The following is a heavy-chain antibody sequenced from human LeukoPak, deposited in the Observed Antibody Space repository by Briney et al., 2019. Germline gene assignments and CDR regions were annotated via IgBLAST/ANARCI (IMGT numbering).Heavy chain of an antibody. D-gene: IGHD3-22*01. Sequence: PGGSLRLSCAASGFTFSSYWMSWVRQAPGKGLEWVAFIRYDGSNKYYADSVKGRFTISRDNSKNTLYLQMNSLRAEDTAVYYCANAYYYDSSGLDYWGQGTLVTVSS. J-gene: IGHJ4*02. CDR2: IRYDGSNK. CDR3: ANAYYYDSSGLDY. CDR1: GFTFSSYW. V-gene: IGHV3-30*02.